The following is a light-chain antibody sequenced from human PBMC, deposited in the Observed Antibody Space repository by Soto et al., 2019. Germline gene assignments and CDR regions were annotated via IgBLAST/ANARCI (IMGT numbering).Light chain of an antibody. J-gene: IGKJ2*01. CDR2: GAS. Sequence: ESMLTQSPGTLSLSPGERATLSCRASQSISSMYLTWYQHKPGPAPRLLIYGASIRATGTPDRFSGSGSGTHFPLTISRLEPEDSAVYYGQQFRSAPPAFTFGEGTKLEI. V-gene: IGKV3-20*01. CDR1: QSISSMY. CDR3: QQFRSAPPAFT.